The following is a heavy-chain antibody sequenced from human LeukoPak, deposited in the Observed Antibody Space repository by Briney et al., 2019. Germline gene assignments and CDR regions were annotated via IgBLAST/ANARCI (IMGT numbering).Heavy chain of an antibody. D-gene: IGHD2-15*01. CDR2: IRYDGSNK. CDR3: ARDCSGGSCHDY. V-gene: IGHV3-30*02. J-gene: IGHJ4*02. Sequence: GGSLRLSCAASGFTFSSYGMHWVRQAPGKGLEWVVFIRYDGSNKYYADSVKGRFTISRDNSKNTLYLQMNSLRAEDTAVYYCARDCSGGSCHDYWGQGTLVTVSS. CDR1: GFTFSSYG.